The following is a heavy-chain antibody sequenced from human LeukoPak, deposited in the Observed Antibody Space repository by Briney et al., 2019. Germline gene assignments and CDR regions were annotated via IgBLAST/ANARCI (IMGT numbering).Heavy chain of an antibody. CDR2: IFSNGVNK. Sequence: PGGSLRLSCAASGFTFSSYAMSWVRQAPGKGLEWVAIIFSNGVNKYCADSMKGRFTISRDTSKNTLFLEMESLRTEDTAVYYCARHRGSIFEGYMDVWGKGTTVTVSS. D-gene: IGHD3-9*01. V-gene: IGHV3-33*08. J-gene: IGHJ6*03. CDR3: ARHRGSIFEGYMDV. CDR1: GFTFSSYA.